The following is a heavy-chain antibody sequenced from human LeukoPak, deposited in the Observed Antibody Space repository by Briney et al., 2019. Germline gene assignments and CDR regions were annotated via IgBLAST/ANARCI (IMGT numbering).Heavy chain of an antibody. CDR2: IESSTDGGTT. V-gene: IGHV3-15*04. Sequence: GGSLRLSCAASGPTFRNAFMNWVRQAPGRGLEWVGRIESSTDGGTTDYAAPVKGRFTMSRDDSKNTLYLQMNNVKTEDTGVYYCTTSPGITVFGVVTDYWGQGTLVIVSS. D-gene: IGHD3-3*01. J-gene: IGHJ4*02. CDR3: TTSPGITVFGVVTDY. CDR1: GPTFRNAF.